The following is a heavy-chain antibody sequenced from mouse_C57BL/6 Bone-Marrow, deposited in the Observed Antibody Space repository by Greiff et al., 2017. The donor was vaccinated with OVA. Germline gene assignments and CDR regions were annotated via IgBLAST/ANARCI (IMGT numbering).Heavy chain of an antibody. Sequence: VQLVESGAELAKPGASVKLSCKASGYTFTSYWMHWVKQRPGQGLEWIGYINPSSGYTKYNQKFKDKATLTADKSSSTAYMQLSSLTYEDSAVYYCSQGWLSFFDYWGQGTTLTVSS. J-gene: IGHJ2*01. CDR2: INPSSGYT. D-gene: IGHD2-3*01. CDR1: GYTFTSYW. CDR3: SQGWLSFFDY. V-gene: IGHV1-7*01.